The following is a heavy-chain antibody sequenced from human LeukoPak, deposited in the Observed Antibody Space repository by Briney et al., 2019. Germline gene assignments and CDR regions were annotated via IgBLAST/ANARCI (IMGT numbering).Heavy chain of an antibody. CDR3: AKDLSGHWCIDY. Sequence: GRSLRLSCVASGFTFSNYYMHWVRQAPGKGLEWVAIISDDGERKFYADSVRGRITVSRDKPKNTLFLQMNSLRADDTAVYFCAKDLSGHWCIDYWGQGTLVTVSS. V-gene: IGHV3-30*18. D-gene: IGHD4/OR15-4a*01. J-gene: IGHJ4*02. CDR1: GFTFSNYY. CDR2: ISDDGERK.